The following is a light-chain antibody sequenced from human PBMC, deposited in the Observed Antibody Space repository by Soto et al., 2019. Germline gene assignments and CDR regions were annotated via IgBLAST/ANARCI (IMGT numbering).Light chain of an antibody. Sequence: ENVLKQSPATKSLSPGQRATLSCRASQSVKTFLVWYQHRPGQAPRVLIYDASHRASGIPARFSGSGSGTDFTLTISSLEPEDAALYYCQQRSNWPPITFGQGTRLEIK. J-gene: IGKJ5*01. CDR2: DAS. CDR3: QQRSNWPPIT. CDR1: QSVKTF. V-gene: IGKV3-11*01.